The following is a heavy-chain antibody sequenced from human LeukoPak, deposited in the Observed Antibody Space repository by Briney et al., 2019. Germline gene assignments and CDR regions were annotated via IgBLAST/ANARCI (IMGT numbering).Heavy chain of an antibody. J-gene: IGHJ4*02. Sequence: PGGSLRLSCAASGFTFSSYAMHWVRQAPGKGLEWVAVISYDGSNKYYADSVKGRFTISRDNSKNTLYLQMNSLRAEDTAVYYCARGGVVPAAPDYWSQGTLVTVSS. CDR2: ISYDGSNK. V-gene: IGHV3-30*04. D-gene: IGHD2-2*01. CDR1: GFTFSSYA. CDR3: ARGGVVPAAPDY.